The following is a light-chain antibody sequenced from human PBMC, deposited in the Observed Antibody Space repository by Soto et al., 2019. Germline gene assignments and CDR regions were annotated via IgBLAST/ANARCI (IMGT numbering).Light chain of an antibody. CDR1: QMISNY. Sequence: DIQITQSPSSLSASVGDRVTITCRASQMISNYLNWYQQKPGKAPELLIYVASSLQSGVPSMISGSGSGTDFTLTISSLQPEDLAINYCQQTYSIPFTFGQGTKLDIK. J-gene: IGKJ2*01. CDR2: VAS. V-gene: IGKV1-39*01. CDR3: QQTYSIPFT.